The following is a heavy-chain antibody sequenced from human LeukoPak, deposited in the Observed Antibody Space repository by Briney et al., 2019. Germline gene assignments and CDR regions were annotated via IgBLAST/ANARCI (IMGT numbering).Heavy chain of an antibody. CDR2: ITPDGSGR. V-gene: IGHV3-7*01. D-gene: IGHD6-19*01. CDR3: VPGGLAVSGIDY. Sequence: PGGSLRLSCAVSGFTFNNYWMSWVRQAPGKGLEWVANITPDGSGRYYVDSLKGRVTISRDNTKSSLYLQLNSLRAEDTAVYYCVPGGLAVSGIDYWGQGALVTVSS. CDR1: GFTFNNYW. J-gene: IGHJ4*02.